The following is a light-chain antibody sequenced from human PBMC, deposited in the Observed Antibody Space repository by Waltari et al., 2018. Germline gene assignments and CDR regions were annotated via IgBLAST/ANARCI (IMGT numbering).Light chain of an antibody. V-gene: IGKV3-20*01. CDR3: QHHRSSLRIT. CDR1: QNVGRSS. Sequence: EIVLTQSPGTLSLSPGERATLSCRARQNVGRSSLAWYQQKPGQAPRLLMYGASNRANGIPDRFSGSGSGTDSTLTISRLGPEDFAVYYCQHHRSSLRITFGQGTRLEIK. J-gene: IGKJ5*01. CDR2: GAS.